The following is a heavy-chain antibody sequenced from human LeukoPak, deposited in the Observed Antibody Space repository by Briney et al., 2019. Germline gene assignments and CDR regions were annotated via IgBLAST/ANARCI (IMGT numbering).Heavy chain of an antibody. D-gene: IGHD2-2*01. J-gene: IGHJ4*02. CDR1: GGSISSGGYY. CDR3: ARATSVVVPAATGGFDY. V-gene: IGHV4-31*03. CDR2: IYYSGST. Sequence: SQTLSLTCTVSGGSISSGGYYWSWIRQHPGKGLEWIGYIYYSGSTYYNPSLKSRVTISVDTSKNQFSLKLSSVTAADTAVYYCARATSVVVPAATGGFDYWGQGTLVTVSS.